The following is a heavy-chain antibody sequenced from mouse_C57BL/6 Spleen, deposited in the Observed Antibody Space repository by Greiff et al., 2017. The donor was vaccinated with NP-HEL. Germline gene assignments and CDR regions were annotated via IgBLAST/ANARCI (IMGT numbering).Heavy chain of an antibody. CDR3: AGYGSSHWYFDV. Sequence: VQLQQSGAELVKPGASVKISCKASGYAFSSYWMNWVKQRPGKGLEWIGQIYPGDGDTNYNGKFKGKATLTADKSSSTAYMQLSSLTSEDSAVYFCAGYGSSHWYFDVWGTGTTVTVSS. CDR2: IYPGDGDT. D-gene: IGHD1-1*01. CDR1: GYAFSSYW. J-gene: IGHJ1*03. V-gene: IGHV1-80*01.